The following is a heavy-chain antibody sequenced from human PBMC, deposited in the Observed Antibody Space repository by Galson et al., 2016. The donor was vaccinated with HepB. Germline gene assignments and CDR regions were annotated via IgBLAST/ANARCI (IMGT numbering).Heavy chain of an antibody. Sequence: SLRLSCAASGFTFGDHAMHWVRQAPGKGLEWVAVIWYDGSKEQYGDSVQGRFTISRDNSKDTLYLQMSSLRVEDTGAYYCARDGPQYFDWSSDYWGQGTLVAVS. CDR3: ARDGPQYFDWSSDY. CDR2: IWYDGSKE. CDR1: GFTFGDHA. D-gene: IGHD3-9*01. J-gene: IGHJ4*02. V-gene: IGHV3-33*08.